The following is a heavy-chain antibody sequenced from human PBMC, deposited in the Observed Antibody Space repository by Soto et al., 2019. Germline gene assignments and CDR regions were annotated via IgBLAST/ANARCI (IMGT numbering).Heavy chain of an antibody. CDR1: GFTFSSYA. Sequence: GSLRLSCAASGFTFSSYAMSWVRQAPGKGLEWVSSLYSAGNTFYADSVKGRFSISSDDSKNTVFLQMNSLGAEDTAVYFCARGHAYSYGYSYYFDYWGQGTLVT. CDR2: LYSAGNT. V-gene: IGHV3-53*01. J-gene: IGHJ4*02. CDR3: ARGHAYSYGYSYYFDY. D-gene: IGHD5-18*01.